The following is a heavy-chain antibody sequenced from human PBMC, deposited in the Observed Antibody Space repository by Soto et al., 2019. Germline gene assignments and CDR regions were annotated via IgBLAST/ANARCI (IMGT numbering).Heavy chain of an antibody. J-gene: IGHJ4*02. CDR2: IDTSGSST. Sequence: SLRLSCEASGFIFTNFWMHWVRQVPGKGLVWVSRIDTSGSSTSYADSVKGRFTISRDNAKNTVSLQMNSLRAEDTGVYYCAKDSWYFDLWSQGSLVTVSS. CDR1: GFIFTNFW. CDR3: AKDSWYFDL. D-gene: IGHD6-13*01. V-gene: IGHV3-74*01.